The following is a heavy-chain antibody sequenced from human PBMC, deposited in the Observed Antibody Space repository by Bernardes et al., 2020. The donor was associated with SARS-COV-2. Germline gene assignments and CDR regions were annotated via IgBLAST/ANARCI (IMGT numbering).Heavy chain of an antibody. CDR1: GFTFDDFA. CDR3: EVRYFDWLSV. CDR2: ISWNSGSI. V-gene: IGHV3-9*01. D-gene: IGHD3-9*01. Sequence: GGSLRLSCAASGFTFDDFAMHWVRHSPGKGLEWVSGISWNSGSIGYAASVKGRFTISRDNSKNTLYLQMNSLRAEDTAVYYCEVRYFDWLSVWGQGTLVTVSS. J-gene: IGHJ4*02.